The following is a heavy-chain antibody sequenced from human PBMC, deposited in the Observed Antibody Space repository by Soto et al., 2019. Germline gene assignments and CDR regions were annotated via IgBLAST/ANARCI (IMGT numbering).Heavy chain of an antibody. J-gene: IGHJ4*02. V-gene: IGHV2-5*02. CDR2: IYWDDDK. CDR3: AHRVLRAVFGLVTTTAIYFDF. CDR1: GFSLTTSGVG. Sequence: QITLNESGPTVVRPTVTLTLTCTFSGFSLTTSGVGVVWVRQSPGKAPEWLAFIYWDDDKRYSTSLKSRLTITKDTSKNQVVLTMANVDPADTATYYCAHRVLRAVFGLVTTTAIYFDFWGQGTPVVVSS. D-gene: IGHD3-3*01.